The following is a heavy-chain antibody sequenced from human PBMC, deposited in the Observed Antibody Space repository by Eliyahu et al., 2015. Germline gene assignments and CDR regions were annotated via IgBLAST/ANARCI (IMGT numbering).Heavy chain of an antibody. Sequence: GYISNSGNTYHNPSLESRVTMSIDTSQNRFSLNLRSVTAADTAIYFCARTYYYDSGAFYFDYWGRGTLVTVS. J-gene: IGHJ4*02. D-gene: IGHD3-22*01. CDR2: ISNSGNT. CDR3: ARTYYYDSGAFYFDY. V-gene: IGHV4-31*02.